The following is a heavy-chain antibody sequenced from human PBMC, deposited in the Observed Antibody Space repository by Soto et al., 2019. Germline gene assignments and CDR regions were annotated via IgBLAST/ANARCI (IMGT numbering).Heavy chain of an antibody. J-gene: IGHJ3*02. CDR1: GFTFSSYG. CDR3: ARDAGYSSSWYNGNDAFDI. CDR2: IWYDGSNK. V-gene: IGHV3-33*01. D-gene: IGHD6-13*01. Sequence: QVQLVESGGGVVQPGRSLRLSCAASGFTFSSYGMHWVRQAPGKGLEWVAVIWYDGSNKYYADSVKGRFTISRDNSKNTLYLQMNSLRAEDTAVYYCARDAGYSSSWYNGNDAFDIWGQGTMVTVSS.